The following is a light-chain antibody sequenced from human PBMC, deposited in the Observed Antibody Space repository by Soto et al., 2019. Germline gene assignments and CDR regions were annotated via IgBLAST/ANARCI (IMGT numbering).Light chain of an antibody. CDR2: DVS. CDR1: SSDVGGYNY. Sequence: QSVLTQAASVSGSPGQSINISCTGTSSDVGGYNYVSWYQQHPGKAPKLIIYDVSNRPSGVSTRFSGSKSGNTASLTISGLQAEDEADYSCSLYTNTNSWVFGGGTKLTVL. J-gene: IGLJ3*02. V-gene: IGLV2-14*01. CDR3: SLYTNTNSWV.